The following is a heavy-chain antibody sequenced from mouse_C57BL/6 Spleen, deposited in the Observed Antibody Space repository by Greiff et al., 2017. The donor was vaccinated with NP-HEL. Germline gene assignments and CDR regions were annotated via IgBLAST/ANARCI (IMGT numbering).Heavy chain of an antibody. J-gene: IGHJ3*01. Sequence: EVQLVESGGGLVKPGGSLKLSCAASGFTFSSYAMSWVRQTPEKRLEWVATISDGGSYTYYPDNVKGRFTISRDNAKNNLYLQMSHLKSEDTAMYYCARGNYGSSYSAWFAYWGQGTLVTVSA. CDR1: GFTFSSYA. D-gene: IGHD1-1*01. CDR3: ARGNYGSSYSAWFAY. CDR2: ISDGGSYT. V-gene: IGHV5-4*01.